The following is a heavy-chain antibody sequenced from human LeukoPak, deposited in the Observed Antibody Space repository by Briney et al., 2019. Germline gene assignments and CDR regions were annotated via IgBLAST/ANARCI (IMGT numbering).Heavy chain of an antibody. CDR3: ARGTGYSYGSDYFDY. D-gene: IGHD5-18*01. J-gene: IGHJ4*02. V-gene: IGHV3-11*01. CDR1: GFTFSDYY. CDR2: ISSSGSTI. Sequence: GGSLRLSCAASGFTFSDYYMSWIRQAPEKGVEWVSYISSSGSTIYYADSVKGRFTISRDNAKNSLYLQMNSLRAEDTAVYYCARGTGYSYGSDYFDYWGQGTLVTVSS.